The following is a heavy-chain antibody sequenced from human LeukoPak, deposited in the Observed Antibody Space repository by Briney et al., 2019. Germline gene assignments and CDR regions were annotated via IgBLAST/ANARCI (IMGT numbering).Heavy chain of an antibody. CDR1: GGSFSGYY. CDR2: INHSRST. D-gene: IGHD3-10*01. J-gene: IGHJ5*02. V-gene: IGHV4-34*01. Sequence: SETLSLTCAVYGGSFSGYYWSWIRQPPGKGLEWIGEINHSRSTNYNPSLKSRVTISVDTSKNQFSLKLSSVTAADTAVYYCARGQYGTWFDPWGQGTLVTVSS. CDR3: ARGQYGTWFDP.